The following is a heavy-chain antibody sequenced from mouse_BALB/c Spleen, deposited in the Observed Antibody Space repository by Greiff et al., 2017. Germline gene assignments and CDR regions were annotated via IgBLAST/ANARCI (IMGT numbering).Heavy chain of an antibody. Sequence: QVQLQQSGAELVRPGASVTLSCKASGYTFTDYEMHWVKQTPVHGLEWIGAIDPETGGTAYNQKFKGKATLTADKSSSTAYMELRSLTSEDSAVYYCTRSSSYYGNYPRYYYAMDYWGQGTSVTVSS. V-gene: IGHV1-15*01. J-gene: IGHJ4*01. D-gene: IGHD2-10*01. CDR3: TRSSSYYGNYPRYYYAMDY. CDR1: GYTFTDYE. CDR2: IDPETGGT.